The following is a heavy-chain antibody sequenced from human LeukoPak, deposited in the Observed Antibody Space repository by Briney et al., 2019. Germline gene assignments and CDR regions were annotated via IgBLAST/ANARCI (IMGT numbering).Heavy chain of an antibody. CDR1: SGSFSGYY. V-gene: IGHV4-34*09. Sequence: SETLSLTCAVYSGSFSGYYWSWIRQPPGKGLEWIGYIYYSGSTYYNPSLKSRVTISVDTSKNQFSLKLSSVTAADTAVYYCARDRTYSSSWYYFDYWGQGTLVTVSS. D-gene: IGHD6-13*01. CDR3: ARDRTYSSSWYYFDY. J-gene: IGHJ4*02. CDR2: IYYSGST.